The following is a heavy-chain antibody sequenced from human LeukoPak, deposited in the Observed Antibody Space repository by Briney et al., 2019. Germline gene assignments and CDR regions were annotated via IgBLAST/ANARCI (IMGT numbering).Heavy chain of an antibody. Sequence: PSETLSLTCAVSGPSSTSVYYWAWIRQPPGKGPEWVGSIFQSGNTYYTPSLKTRVSISMDKSENHFSLRLTSVTAADTATYYCASGNYDDYFDYWGQGAPVIVSS. CDR2: IFQSGNT. J-gene: IGHJ4*02. V-gene: IGHV4-38-2*01. CDR3: ASGNYDDYFDY. CDR1: GPSSTSVYY. D-gene: IGHD3-3*01.